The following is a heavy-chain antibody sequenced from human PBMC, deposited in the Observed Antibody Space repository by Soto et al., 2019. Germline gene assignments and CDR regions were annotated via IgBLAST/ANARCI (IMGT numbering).Heavy chain of an antibody. CDR1: GFTFDDYT. CDR2: ISWDGGST. D-gene: IGHD3-10*01. J-gene: IGHJ4*02. V-gene: IGHV3-43*01. CDR3: AKDSFLLDYGAMDY. Sequence: GGSLRLSCAASGFTFDDYTMHWVRQAPGKGLEWVSLISWDGGSTYYADSVKGRFTISRDNSKNSLYLQMNSLRTEDTALYYCAKDSFLLDYGAMDYWGQGTLVTVSS.